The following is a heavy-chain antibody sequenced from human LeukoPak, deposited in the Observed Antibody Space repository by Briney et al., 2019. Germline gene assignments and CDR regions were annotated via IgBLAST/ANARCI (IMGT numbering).Heavy chain of an antibody. J-gene: IGHJ4*02. Sequence: ASVKVSCKASGYSFIKYGISWVRQAPGQGLEWLGWISGYNGDTNYAQRLQGRVTMTKDTSSSTAYLELSSLRSEDTAVYYCATVVLYSGYYFDYWGQGTLVTVSS. D-gene: IGHD5-12*01. V-gene: IGHV1-18*01. CDR1: GYSFIKYG. CDR3: ATVVLYSGYYFDY. CDR2: ISGYNGDT.